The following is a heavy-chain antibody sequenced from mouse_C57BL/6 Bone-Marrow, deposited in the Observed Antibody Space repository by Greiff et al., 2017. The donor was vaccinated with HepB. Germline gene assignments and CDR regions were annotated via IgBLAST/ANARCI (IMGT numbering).Heavy chain of an antibody. J-gene: IGHJ2*01. V-gene: IGHV5-17*01. CDR1: GFTFSDYG. Sequence: VQLKESGGGLVKPGGSLKLSCAASGFTFSDYGMHWVRQAPEKGLEWVAYISSGSSTIYYADTVKGRFTISRDNAKNTLFLQMTSLRSEDTAMYYCARGPTIVKGFDYWGQGTTLTVSS. CDR2: ISSGSSTI. CDR3: ARGPTIVKGFDY. D-gene: IGHD2-5*01.